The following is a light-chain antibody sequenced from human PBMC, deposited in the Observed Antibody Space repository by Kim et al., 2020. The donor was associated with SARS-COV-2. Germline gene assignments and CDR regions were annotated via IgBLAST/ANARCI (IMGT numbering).Light chain of an antibody. V-gene: IGKV1-5*01. CDR3: QQYSRDSRT. J-gene: IGKJ1*01. CDR1: QGIGTW. CDR2: DAS. Sequence: SSIGDRVTITCRASQGIGTWLAWYQQKPGKAPKLLIFDASSLQSGVPSRFSGSGSGTQFTLTISSLQPDDFGTYFCQQYSRDSRTFGQGTKVDIK.